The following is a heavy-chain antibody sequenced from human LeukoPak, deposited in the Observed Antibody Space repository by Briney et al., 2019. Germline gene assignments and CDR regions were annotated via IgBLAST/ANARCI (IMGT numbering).Heavy chain of an antibody. CDR3: ARGRSSGRDGYYFDY. Sequence: GGSLRLSCAASGLTFSNFWMHWVGQTPGKGLLWVSRINNDGDTTNYADSVKGRFTISRDNAKSTLYLQLSSLRAEDTAIYYCARGRSSGRDGYYFDYWGQGALVTVSS. D-gene: IGHD6-19*01. CDR1: GLTFSNFW. V-gene: IGHV3-74*01. CDR2: INNDGDTT. J-gene: IGHJ4*02.